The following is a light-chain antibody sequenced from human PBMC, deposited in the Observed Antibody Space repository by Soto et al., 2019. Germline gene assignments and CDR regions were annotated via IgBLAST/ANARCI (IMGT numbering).Light chain of an antibody. CDR2: GAS. V-gene: IGKV3-20*01. J-gene: IGKJ1*01. CDR3: QHYGSSRT. Sequence: EIVLTQSPGTLSLAPGERATLFCRASQSVTSNYLAWYQQKPGQAPRLLIYGASSRATGIPDRFSGSGSGTDFTLSISRLEPEDFAVYYCQHYGSSRTFGQGTKVEIK. CDR1: QSVTSNY.